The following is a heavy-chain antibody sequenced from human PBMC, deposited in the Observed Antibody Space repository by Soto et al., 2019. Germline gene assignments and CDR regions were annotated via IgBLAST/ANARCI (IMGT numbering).Heavy chain of an antibody. CDR2: IWYDGSNK. J-gene: IGHJ4*02. D-gene: IGHD2-2*01. CDR1: GFTFSSYG. Sequence: PGRSLRLSCAASGFTFSSYGMHWVRQAPGKGLEWVAVIWYDGSNKYYADSVKGRFTISRDNSKNTLYLQMNSLRAEDTAVYYCARDIVVVPAAPALDYWGQGTLVTVSS. CDR3: ARDIVVVPAAPALDY. V-gene: IGHV3-33*01.